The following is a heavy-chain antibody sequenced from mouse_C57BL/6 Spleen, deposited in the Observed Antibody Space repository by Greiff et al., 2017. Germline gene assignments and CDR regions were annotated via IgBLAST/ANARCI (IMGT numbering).Heavy chain of an antibody. V-gene: IGHV1-62-2*01. CDR3: ARNEEDGNYGYAMDY. CDR1: GYTFTEYT. D-gene: IGHD2-1*01. CDR2: FYPGSGSI. J-gene: IGHJ4*01. Sequence: QVQLQQSGAELVKPGASVKLSCKASGYTFTEYTIHWVKQRSGQGLEWIGWFYPGSGSIKYNEKFKDKATLTADKSSSTVYLELSRMTSEDSAVYFGARNEEDGNYGYAMDYWGQGTSVTVSS.